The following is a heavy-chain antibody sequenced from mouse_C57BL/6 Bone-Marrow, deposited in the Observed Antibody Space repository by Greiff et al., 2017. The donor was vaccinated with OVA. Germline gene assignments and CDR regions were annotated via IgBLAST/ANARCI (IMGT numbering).Heavy chain of an antibody. CDR1: GFTFSSYG. V-gene: IGHV5-6*01. CDR3: ARHIYGSSYFDY. J-gene: IGHJ2*01. D-gene: IGHD1-1*01. CDR2: ISSGGSYT. Sequence: EVKLVESGGDLVKPGGSLKLSCAASGFTFSSYGMSWVRQTPDKRLEWVATISSGGSYTYYPDSVKGRFTISRDNAKNTLYLQMSSLKSEDTAMYYCARHIYGSSYFDYWGQGTTLTVSS.